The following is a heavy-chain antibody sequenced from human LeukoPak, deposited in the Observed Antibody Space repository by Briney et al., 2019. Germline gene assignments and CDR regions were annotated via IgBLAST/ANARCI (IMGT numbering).Heavy chain of an antibody. CDR2: MNPNSGNT. CDR1: GYTFTSYD. Sequence: ASVKVSCKASGYTFTSYDINWVRQATGQGLEWMGWMNPNSGNTGYEQKFQGRVTITRNTSISTAYMELSSLRSEDTAVYYCARALNRGSARLRYYYMDVWGKGITVTVSS. J-gene: IGHJ6*03. V-gene: IGHV1-8*03. CDR3: ARALNRGSARLRYYYMDV. D-gene: IGHD6-6*01.